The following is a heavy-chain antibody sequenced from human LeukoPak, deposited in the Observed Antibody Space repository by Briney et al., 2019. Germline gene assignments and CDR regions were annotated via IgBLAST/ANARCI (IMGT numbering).Heavy chain of an antibody. D-gene: IGHD3-3*01. CDR2: INPNIGGT. CDR3: ARTLPEISYYDFWSGYWCFDY. Sequence: ASVKVSCKASGYTFTGYHMHWVRQAPGQGLEWMGRINPNIGGTNYAQKFQGRVTMTRDASISTAYMELSRLRSDDTAVYYCARTLPEISYYDFWSGYWCFDYWGQGTLVTVSS. CDR1: GYTFTGYH. V-gene: IGHV1-2*06. J-gene: IGHJ4*02.